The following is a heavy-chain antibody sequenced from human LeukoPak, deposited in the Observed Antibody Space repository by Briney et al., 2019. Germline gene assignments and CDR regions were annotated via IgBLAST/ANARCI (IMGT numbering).Heavy chain of an antibody. Sequence: GRSLRLSCAASAASGFTFSSYAFHWVRQAPGKGLEWVANIKQDGSEKYYVDSVKGRFTISRDNAKNSLYLQMNSLRAEDTAVYYCARDTGQQLPNYYYYGMDVWGQGTTVTVSS. CDR3: ARDTGQQLPNYYYYGMDV. J-gene: IGHJ6*02. D-gene: IGHD6-13*01. V-gene: IGHV3-7*01. CDR1: GFTFSSYA. CDR2: IKQDGSEK.